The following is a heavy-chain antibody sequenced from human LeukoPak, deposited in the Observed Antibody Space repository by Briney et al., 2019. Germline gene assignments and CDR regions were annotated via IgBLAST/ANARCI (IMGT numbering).Heavy chain of an antibody. Sequence: GGSLRLSCAVSGFTFSTYWMHWVRQAPGKGLVWVSRINTDGSSTSYADSVKGRFTISRDNAKNTVYLQMNSLRAEDTAVYYCARQGVVPAAPDAFDIWGQGTMVTVPS. CDR1: GFTFSTYW. CDR2: INTDGSST. V-gene: IGHV3-74*01. D-gene: IGHD2-2*01. CDR3: ARQGVVPAAPDAFDI. J-gene: IGHJ3*02.